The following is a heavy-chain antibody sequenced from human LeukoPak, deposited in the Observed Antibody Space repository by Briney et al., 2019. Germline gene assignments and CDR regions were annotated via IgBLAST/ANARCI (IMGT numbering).Heavy chain of an antibody. CDR2: INGDGSTT. J-gene: IGHJ4*02. Sequence: PGGSLRLSCAASGFTFSNYWMHWVRQAPGKGLVWVSRINGDGSTTNYADSVKGRFTISRDNAKNTLFLQMNSLRAEDTAVYYCASERTSSYYFDYWGQGTLVTVSS. CDR3: ASERTSSYYFDY. V-gene: IGHV3-74*01. D-gene: IGHD1-14*01. CDR1: GFTFSNYW.